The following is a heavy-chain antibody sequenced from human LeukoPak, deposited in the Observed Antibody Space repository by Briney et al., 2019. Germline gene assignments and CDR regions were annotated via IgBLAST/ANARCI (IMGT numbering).Heavy chain of an antibody. CDR3: ARDPPGAHFDY. V-gene: IGHV3-21*01. CDR2: ISSSSSSNI. J-gene: IGHJ4*02. CDR1: GFTFSSYS. D-gene: IGHD7-27*01. Sequence: PGGSLRLSCTASGFTFSSYSMNWVRQAPGKGLEWVSYISSSSSSNIFYADSFKGRFTISRDNAQNSLYLQMNSLRVEDTAVYYCARDPPGAHFDYWGQGTMVTVSS.